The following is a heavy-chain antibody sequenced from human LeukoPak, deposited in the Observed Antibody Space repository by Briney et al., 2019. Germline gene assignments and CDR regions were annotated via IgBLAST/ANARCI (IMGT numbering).Heavy chain of an antibody. Sequence: ASVKVSCKASGYTFTSYAMNWVRQAPGQGLEWIGIINPSGGSTSYAQKFQGRVTMTRDTSTSTVYMELSSLRSEDTAVYYCARGGSRWLQFTGGGYDYWGQGTLVTVSS. CDR1: GYTFTSYA. D-gene: IGHD5-24*01. V-gene: IGHV1-46*01. J-gene: IGHJ4*02. CDR2: INPSGGST. CDR3: ARGGSRWLQFTGGGYDY.